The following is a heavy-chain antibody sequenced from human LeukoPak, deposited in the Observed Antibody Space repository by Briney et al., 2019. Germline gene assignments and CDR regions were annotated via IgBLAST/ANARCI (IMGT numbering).Heavy chain of an antibody. CDR1: GGSFIGYY. Sequence: RSETLSLTCAVYGGSFIGYYWSWIRQPPGKGLEWIGEINHSGSTNYNPSLKSRVTISVDTSKNQFSLKLSSVTAADTAVYYCARGGLYCSGGSCSLRFDPWGPGTLVTVSS. V-gene: IGHV4-34*01. CDR3: ARGGLYCSGGSCSLRFDP. D-gene: IGHD2-15*01. CDR2: INHSGST. J-gene: IGHJ5*02.